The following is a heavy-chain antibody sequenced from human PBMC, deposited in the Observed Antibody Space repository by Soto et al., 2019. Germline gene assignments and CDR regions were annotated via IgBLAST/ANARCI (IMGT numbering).Heavy chain of an antibody. D-gene: IGHD1-1*01. J-gene: IGHJ4*02. CDR2: ISFVGSTE. V-gene: IGHV3-30*18. CDR1: GFTFSIYG. CDR3: AKDGSGNWNDRGEIY. Sequence: QAQLVESGGGVVQPGRSLRLSCVASGFTFSIYGMHWVRQAPGKGLEWVAVISFVGSTEYYGHSVKVRFTVSRDNSKNTLYLQMNSLRVEDTAVYYCAKDGSGNWNDRGEIYGGQGALVTVFS.